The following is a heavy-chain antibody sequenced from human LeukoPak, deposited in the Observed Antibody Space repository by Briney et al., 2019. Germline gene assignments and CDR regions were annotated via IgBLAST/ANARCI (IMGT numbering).Heavy chain of an antibody. D-gene: IGHD2-21*02. CDR3: ARGKAMVYCGGDCYRFDN. Sequence: ASVKVSCKASGYTFTGYYMHWVRQAPGQGLEWMGWINPNSGGTNYAQKFQGRVTMTRDTSISTAYMELSRLLSGDTAVYYCARGKAMVYCGGDCYRFDNWGQGTLVTVSS. J-gene: IGHJ4*02. CDR1: GYTFTGYY. CDR2: INPNSGGT. V-gene: IGHV1-2*02.